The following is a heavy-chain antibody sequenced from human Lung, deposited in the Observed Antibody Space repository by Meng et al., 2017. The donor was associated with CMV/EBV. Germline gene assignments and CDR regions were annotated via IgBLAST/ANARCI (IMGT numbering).Heavy chain of an antibody. CDR3: ALFTRSWFDP. J-gene: IGHJ5*02. CDR1: GFSLSTSEVG. Sequence: INLKESGPTLVKPTQTLTLTCTFSGFSLSTSEVGVGWIRQPPGKALEWLAVIYWDDDKRYSPSLKSRLTITKDTSKNQVVLTLTNMDPVDTATYYCALFTRSWFDPWGQGTLVTVSS. CDR2: IYWDDDK. V-gene: IGHV2-5*02. D-gene: IGHD2-2*01.